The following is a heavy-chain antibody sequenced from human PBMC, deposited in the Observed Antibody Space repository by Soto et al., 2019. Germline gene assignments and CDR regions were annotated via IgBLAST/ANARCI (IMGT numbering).Heavy chain of an antibody. J-gene: IGHJ4*02. CDR2: ISGSGGTT. Sequence: EVQLLESGGGLVQPGGSLRLSCAASGFAFDNYAMIWVRQAPEKGLKWVSGISGSGGTTYYADSVKDRFTISRDNSKNTVCLQMNSLRAEDTAVYYCAKSKTDLRVTVFGLFIVSDFWGQGSLVTVSS. V-gene: IGHV3-23*01. CDR3: AKSKTDLRVTVFGLFIVSDF. D-gene: IGHD3-3*01. CDR1: GFAFDNYA.